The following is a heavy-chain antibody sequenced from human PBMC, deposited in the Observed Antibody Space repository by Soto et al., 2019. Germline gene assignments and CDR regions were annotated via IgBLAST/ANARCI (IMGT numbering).Heavy chain of an antibody. CDR1: GCSISNYY. CDR2: IYNSGST. CDR3: AGASTWHPGAFDI. J-gene: IGHJ3*02. Sequence: SETLSLTCSVSGCSISNYYCSWIRQTPGKGLEYIGFIYNSGSTYNPSLKSRVTISIDTSKSQFSLKLSSVTAADTAVYYCAGASTWHPGAFDIWGQGTTVTVS. V-gene: IGHV4-59*12.